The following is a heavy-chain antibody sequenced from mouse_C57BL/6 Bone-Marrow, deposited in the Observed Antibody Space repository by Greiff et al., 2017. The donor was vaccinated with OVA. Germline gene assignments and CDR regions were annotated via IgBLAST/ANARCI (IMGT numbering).Heavy chain of an antibody. CDR3: ARYYGL. J-gene: IGHJ4*01. CDR1: GFTFSSYA. D-gene: IGHD1-1*02. CDR2: ISDGGSYT. Sequence: DVKLVESGGGLVKPGGSLKLSCAASGFTFSSYAMSWVRQTPEKRLEWVATISDGGSYTYYPDNVKGRFTISRDNAKNNLYLQMSHLKSEDTAMYYCARYYGLWGQGTSVTVSS. V-gene: IGHV5-4*03.